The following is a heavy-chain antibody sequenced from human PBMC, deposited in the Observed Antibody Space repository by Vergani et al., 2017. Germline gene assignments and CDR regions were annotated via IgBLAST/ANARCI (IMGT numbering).Heavy chain of an antibody. J-gene: IGHJ4*02. CDR3: ARLXGRDSSGSKYFDY. CDR1: GYSFTNYW. V-gene: IGHV5-51*01. Sequence: EVQLVQSGAEVKKPGESVKISCQISGYSFTNYWIGWVRQMPGKGLEWMGIIHPADSDTRYSPSFQGQVTISADKSISTAYLQRSSLRASDSAMYYCARLXGRDSSGSKYFDYWGQGTLVTVSS. CDR2: IHPADSDT. D-gene: IGHD3-22*01.